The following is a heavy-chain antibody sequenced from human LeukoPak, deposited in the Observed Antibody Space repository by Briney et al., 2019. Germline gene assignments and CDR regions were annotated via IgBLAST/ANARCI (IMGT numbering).Heavy chain of an antibody. D-gene: IGHD6-13*01. CDR3: AREMGQQLEIGAFDI. J-gene: IGHJ3*02. CDR1: GGTFSSYA. CDR2: IIPIFGTA. V-gene: IGHV1-69*13. Sequence: SVKVSCKASGGTFSSYAISWVRQAPGQGLEWMGAIIPIFGTANYAQKFQGRVTVTADESTSTAYMELSSLRSEDTAVYYCAREMGQQLEIGAFDIWGQGTMVTVSS.